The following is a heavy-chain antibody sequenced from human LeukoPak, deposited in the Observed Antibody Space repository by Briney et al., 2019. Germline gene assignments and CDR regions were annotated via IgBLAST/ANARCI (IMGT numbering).Heavy chain of an antibody. CDR1: GFTFSNAW. Sequence: GESLRLSCTASGFTFSNAWMSWVRQAPGKGLEWVGRIKSKTDGGTTDYAAPVKGRFTISRDDSKNTLYLQMNSLKTEDTAVYYCTTATVTTEEFDYYWGQGTLVTVSS. V-gene: IGHV3-15*01. CDR3: TTATVTTEEFDYY. D-gene: IGHD4-17*01. J-gene: IGHJ4*02. CDR2: IKSKTDGGTT.